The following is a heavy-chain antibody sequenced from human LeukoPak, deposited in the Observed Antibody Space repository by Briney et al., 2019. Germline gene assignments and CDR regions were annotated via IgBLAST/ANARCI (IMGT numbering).Heavy chain of an antibody. Sequence: GGSLRLSCAASGFTFSDYYMSWIRQAPGKGLEWVSYISSSGSTIYYADSVKGRFTISRDNSKNTLYLQMDSLRAEDTAVYYCAKDRATYYYGSGSYPLWGQGTLVTVSS. CDR3: AKDRATYYYGSGSYPL. V-gene: IGHV3-11*01. CDR1: GFTFSDYY. CDR2: ISSSGSTI. J-gene: IGHJ4*02. D-gene: IGHD3-10*01.